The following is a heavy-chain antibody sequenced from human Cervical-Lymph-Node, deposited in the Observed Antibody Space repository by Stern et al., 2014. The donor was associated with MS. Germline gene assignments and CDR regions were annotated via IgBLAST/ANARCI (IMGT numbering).Heavy chain of an antibody. CDR1: GGSISSSNW. D-gene: IGHD3-22*01. J-gene: IGHJ4*02. CDR2: IYHSGST. V-gene: IGHV4-4*02. CDR3: ARAEFHYDSSGYSTLFDY. Sequence: QVQLQESGPGLVKPSGTLSLTCAVSGGSISSSNWWSWVRQPPGKGLEWIGEIYHSGSTNYNPSLKSRVTISVDKSKNQFSLKLSSVTAADTAVYYCARAEFHYDSSGYSTLFDYWGQGTLVTVSS.